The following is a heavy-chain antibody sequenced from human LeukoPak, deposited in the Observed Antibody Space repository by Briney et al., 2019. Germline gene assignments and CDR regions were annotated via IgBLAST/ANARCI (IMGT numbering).Heavy chain of an antibody. CDR2: ISSNGGST. Sequence: PGGPLRLSCEASGFTLRTYAMIWVRQAPGKGVEYVSAISSNGGSTYYANSVKGRFTISRDNSKNTLYLQMGSLRPEDMAVYYCATLGADYWGQGTLVTVSS. CDR3: ATLGADY. D-gene: IGHD3-16*01. J-gene: IGHJ4*02. V-gene: IGHV3-64*01. CDR1: GFTLRTYA.